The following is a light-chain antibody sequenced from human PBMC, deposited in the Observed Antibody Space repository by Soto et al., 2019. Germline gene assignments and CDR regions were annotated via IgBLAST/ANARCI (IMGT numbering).Light chain of an antibody. CDR3: SSYTSSSTRVYV. CDR1: SSDVGGYNY. Sequence: QSALTQPASVSGSPGQSITISCTGTSSDVGGYNYVSWYQHHPGKAPKLMIYDVSNRPSGVANRFSGSKSGNTASLTISGLQAEEEADYYCSSYTSSSTRVYVFGTGTTLTVL. J-gene: IGLJ1*01. V-gene: IGLV2-14*03. CDR2: DVS.